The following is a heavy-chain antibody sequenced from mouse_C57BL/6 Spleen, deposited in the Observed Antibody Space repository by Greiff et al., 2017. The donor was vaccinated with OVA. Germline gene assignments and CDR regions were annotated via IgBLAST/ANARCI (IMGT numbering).Heavy chain of an antibody. D-gene: IGHD1-1*01. J-gene: IGHJ4*01. V-gene: IGHV1-81*01. CDR1: GYTFTSYG. Sequence: QVQLQQSGAELARPGASVKLSCKASGYTFTSYGISWVKQRTGQGLERIGEIYPRSGNTYYNEKFKGKATLTADKSSSTAYMELRSLTSEDSAVYFCGLLRRTDAMDYWGQGTSVTVSS. CDR3: GLLRRTDAMDY. CDR2: IYPRSGNT.